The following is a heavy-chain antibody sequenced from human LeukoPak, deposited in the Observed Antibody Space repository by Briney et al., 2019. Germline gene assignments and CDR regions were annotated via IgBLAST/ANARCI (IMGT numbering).Heavy chain of an antibody. CDR2: IYSSGGT. CDR3: ARGRAVARYYFDY. Sequence: GGSLRLACAASGFTVSRNYMSGVRQARGKGVEGVSVIYSSGGTYSADSVKGRFTISRHNSKSTLYLQMNSLRAEDTAVYYCARGRAVARYYFDYWGQGTLVTVSS. J-gene: IGHJ4*02. CDR1: GFTVSRNY. V-gene: IGHV3-53*04. D-gene: IGHD6-19*01.